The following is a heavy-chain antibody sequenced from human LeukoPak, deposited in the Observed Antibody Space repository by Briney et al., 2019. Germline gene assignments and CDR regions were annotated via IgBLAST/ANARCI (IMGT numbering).Heavy chain of an antibody. J-gene: IGHJ6*02. CDR1: GYNFTNYW. CDR2: IYPGDSDS. Sequence: GEYLKISCKGSGYNFTNYWIGWVRQLPGKGLEWMGIIYPGDSDSRYSPSFQGQVTISADKSIRTAYLQWSSLKASDTAMYYCARLTDDSYYYYGMDVWGQGTTVTVSS. CDR3: ARLTDDSYYYYGMDV. D-gene: IGHD1-20*01. V-gene: IGHV5-51*01.